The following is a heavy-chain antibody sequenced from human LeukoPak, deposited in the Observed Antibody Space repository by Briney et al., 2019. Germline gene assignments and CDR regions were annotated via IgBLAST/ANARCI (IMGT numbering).Heavy chain of an antibody. Sequence: ASVKVSCKASGGTFSSYAISWVRQAPGQGLEWMGGIIPIFGTANYAQKFQGRVTITADESTSTAYMELSSLRSEDTAVYYCARGDESSWYDYYYYYGMDVWGQGTTVTVSS. CDR2: IIPIFGTA. J-gene: IGHJ6*02. CDR1: GGTFSSYA. V-gene: IGHV1-69*13. D-gene: IGHD6-13*01. CDR3: ARGDESSWYDYYYYYGMDV.